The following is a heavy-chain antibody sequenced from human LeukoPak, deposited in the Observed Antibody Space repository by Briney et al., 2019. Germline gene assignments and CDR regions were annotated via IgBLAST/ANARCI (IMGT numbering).Heavy chain of an antibody. Sequence: PGGSLRLSCAASGFTFSSYDMHWVRQATGKGLEWVPAIGTAGDTYYPGSVKGRFTISRENAKNSFYLQMNNLRAGDTAVYYCARGADYSSSWYRESDAFDIWGQGTLVTVSS. V-gene: IGHV3-13*04. CDR3: ARGADYSSSWYRESDAFDI. CDR2: IGTAGDT. CDR1: GFTFSSYD. D-gene: IGHD6-13*01. J-gene: IGHJ3*02.